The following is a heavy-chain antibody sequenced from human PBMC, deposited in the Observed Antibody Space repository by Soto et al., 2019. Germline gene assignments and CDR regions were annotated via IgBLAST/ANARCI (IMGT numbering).Heavy chain of an antibody. D-gene: IGHD2-21*01. Sequence: GGSLRLSCAASGFAVSSYSMHWVRQAPGKGLEWVAAMSFDGNSKYFADSVKGRFKISRDTSKNTWSLEMESLGVEDSALYHCTRGRSMIANDAFEYWGQGTQVTAPQ. CDR2: MSFDGNSK. CDR1: GFAVSSYS. V-gene: IGHV3-30-3*01. J-gene: IGHJ4*02. CDR3: TRGRSMIANDAFEY.